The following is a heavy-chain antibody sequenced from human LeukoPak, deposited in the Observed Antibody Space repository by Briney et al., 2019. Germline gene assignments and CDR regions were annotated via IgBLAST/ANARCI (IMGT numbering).Heavy chain of an antibody. J-gene: IGHJ4*02. D-gene: IGHD3-10*01. Sequence: GGSLRLSCAASGFTFSSSDMHWVRQAPGKGLEWVSIIFGNGDTTYYADSVKGRFTVSRDNSKDTLYLQMNDLRPDDTAIYYCAKRNTMVRGGPCFDYWGQGLLVTVSS. CDR3: AKRNTMVRGGPCFDY. CDR2: IFGNGDTT. V-gene: IGHV3-23*01. CDR1: GFTFSSSD.